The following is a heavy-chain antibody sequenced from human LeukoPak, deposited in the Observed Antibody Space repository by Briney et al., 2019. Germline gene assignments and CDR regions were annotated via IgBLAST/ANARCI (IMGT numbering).Heavy chain of an antibody. D-gene: IGHD3-10*01. CDR1: GGSISSSNW. V-gene: IGHV4-4*02. Sequence: SGTLSLTCAVSGGSISSSNWWSWVRQPSGKGLEWIGEIYHSGSTNDNPSLKSRVTISVDKSKNQFSLKLSSVTAADTAVYYCARVNGSGSYYPINWFDPWGQGTLVTVSS. CDR2: IYHSGST. CDR3: ARVNGSGSYYPINWFDP. J-gene: IGHJ5*02.